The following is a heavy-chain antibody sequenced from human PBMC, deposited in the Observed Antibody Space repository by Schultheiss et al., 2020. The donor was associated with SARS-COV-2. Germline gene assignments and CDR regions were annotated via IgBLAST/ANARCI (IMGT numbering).Heavy chain of an antibody. J-gene: IGHJ6*02. CDR3: ARDTLSSSWYDYYGMDV. CDR2: ISSSSSYI. CDR1: GFTFRTYS. V-gene: IGHV3-21*04. D-gene: IGHD6-13*01. Sequence: GESLKISCAASGFTFRTYSMNWVRQAPGKGLEWVSSISSSSSYIYYADSVKGRFTISRDNAKNSLYLQMNSLRAEDTAVYYCARDTLSSSWYDYYGMDVWGQGTTVTVSS.